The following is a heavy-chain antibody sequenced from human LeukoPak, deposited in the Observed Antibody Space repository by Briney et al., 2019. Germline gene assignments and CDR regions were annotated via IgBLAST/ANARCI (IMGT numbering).Heavy chain of an antibody. CDR1: GFTVSSNY. D-gene: IGHD5-12*01. CDR3: ARDVVGGGYDSRPFDY. Sequence: PGGSLRLSWAASGFTVSSNYMSWVRQAPGKGLEWVSVIYSGGSTYYADSVKGRFTISRDNSKNTLYLQMNSLRAEDTAVYYCARDVVGGGYDSRPFDYWGQGTLVTVSS. V-gene: IGHV3-66*01. J-gene: IGHJ4*02. CDR2: IYSGGST.